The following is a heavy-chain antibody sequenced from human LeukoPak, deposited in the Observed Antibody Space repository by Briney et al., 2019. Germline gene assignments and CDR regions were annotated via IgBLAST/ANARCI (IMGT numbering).Heavy chain of an antibody. CDR3: AASSPHNWRTHEY. J-gene: IGHJ4*02. CDR1: GHSLLPLY. CDR2: FAPEDGAT. V-gene: IGHV1-24*01. D-gene: IGHD3-3*01. Sequence: SVHVSCMVCGHSLLPLYMHWVRQAPGNGDECLGAFAPEDGATINAQQFQGRVTMTEDISTDSAYMEMSSLRSEDTAVYYCAASSPHNWRTHEYWGQGSLVTVSS.